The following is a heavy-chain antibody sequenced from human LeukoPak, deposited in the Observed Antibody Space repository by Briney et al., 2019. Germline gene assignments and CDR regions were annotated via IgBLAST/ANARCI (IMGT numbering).Heavy chain of an antibody. D-gene: IGHD3-22*01. CDR1: GFTFSSYA. V-gene: IGHV3-23*01. Sequence: GGSLRLSCAASGFTFSSYAMSWVRQAPGKGLNWVSTISGSGVSTYYADSVKGRFTISRDNSKNTLYLQMKSLRAEDTAVYYCAKDGILSNYYDSSGYFDYWGQGTLVTVSS. CDR3: AKDGILSNYYDSSGYFDY. CDR2: ISGSGVST. J-gene: IGHJ4*02.